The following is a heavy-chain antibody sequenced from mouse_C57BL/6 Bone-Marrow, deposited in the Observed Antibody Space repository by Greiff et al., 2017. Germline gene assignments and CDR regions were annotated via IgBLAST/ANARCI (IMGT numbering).Heavy chain of an antibody. J-gene: IGHJ3*01. CDR2: IHPNSGST. CDR1: GYTFTSYW. CDR3: ARSHYDYDEGFAY. Sequence: QVQLQQPGAELVKPGASVKLSCKASGYTFTSYWMHWVKQRPGQGLEWIGMIHPNSGSTNYNEKFKSKATLTVDKSSSTAYMQLSSLTSEDSAVYYCARSHYDYDEGFAYWGQGTLVTVSA. D-gene: IGHD2-4*01. V-gene: IGHV1-64*01.